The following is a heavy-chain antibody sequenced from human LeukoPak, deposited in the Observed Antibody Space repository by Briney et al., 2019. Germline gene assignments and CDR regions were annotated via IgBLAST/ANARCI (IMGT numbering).Heavy chain of an antibody. Sequence: ASVKVSCKASGYASTGYVIHFVRQAPGQGLEWMGWIKPNGGGTHYAQRFRDRVTVTRDTSSSTAYMELTRLTLDDTAVVYCARELMGGTFDYWGQGTQVTVSS. CDR3: ARELMGGTFDY. CDR1: GYASTGYV. J-gene: IGHJ4*02. V-gene: IGHV1-2*02. CDR2: IKPNGGGT. D-gene: IGHD2-8*01.